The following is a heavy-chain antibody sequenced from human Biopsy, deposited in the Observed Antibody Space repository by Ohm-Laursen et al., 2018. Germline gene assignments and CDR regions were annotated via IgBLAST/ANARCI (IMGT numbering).Heavy chain of an antibody. D-gene: IGHD3-22*01. J-gene: IGHJ5*02. Sequence: ASVKVSCKASGYTFTGYHVHWVRQAPGQGLEWMGWINAKTGDTNYAQKFQGRVTMTRDTSISTAYVDLSSLRSDDTAVYYCTRGGYYYDSPAYYYWIDPWGQGTLVTVSS. CDR2: INAKTGDT. CDR3: TRGGYYYDSPAYYYWIDP. CDR1: GYTFTGYH. V-gene: IGHV1-2*02.